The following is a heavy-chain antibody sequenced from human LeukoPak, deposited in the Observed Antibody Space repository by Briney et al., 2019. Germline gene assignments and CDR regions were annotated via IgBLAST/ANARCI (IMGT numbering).Heavy chain of an antibody. CDR1: VFTFRHYY. V-gene: IGHV3-11*03. CDR2: ISSSNISR. CDR3: ARWIYGSGGKRYFDY. Sequence: GGSLPLSRAASVFTFRHYYMNWIRQAPCRGGEWVSYISSSNISRNYAYSVKGRFVKGRDNAKNSMYLQINSLRAEDTAVYYCARWIYGSGGKRYFDYWGQGTLVTVSS. J-gene: IGHJ4*02. D-gene: IGHD3-10*01.